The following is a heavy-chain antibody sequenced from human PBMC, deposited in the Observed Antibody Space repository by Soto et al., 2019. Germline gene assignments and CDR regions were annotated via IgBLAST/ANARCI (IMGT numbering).Heavy chain of an antibody. Sequence: EVQLVESGGGLVKPGGSLRLSCAASGFTFSSYSMNWVRQAPGKGLEWVSSISSSSSYIYYADSVKGRFTISRDNAKNSLYLQMNSLSAEDTAVYYCARVLKARGYYYYMDVWGKGTTVTVSS. CDR3: ARVLKARGYYYYMDV. V-gene: IGHV3-21*01. CDR2: ISSSSSYI. CDR1: GFTFSSYS. J-gene: IGHJ6*03.